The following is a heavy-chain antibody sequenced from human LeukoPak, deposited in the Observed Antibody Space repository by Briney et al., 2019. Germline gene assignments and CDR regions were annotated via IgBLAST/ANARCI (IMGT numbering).Heavy chain of an antibody. V-gene: IGHV1-69*05. Sequence: GASMKVSCKASGGTFSSYAISWVRQAPGQGLEWMGGIIPIFGTANYAQKFQGRVTITTDESTSTAYMELSSLRSEDTAVYYCARDRGTTVVTEQSNNWFDPWGQGTLVTVSS. CDR3: ARDRGTTVVTEQSNNWFDP. CDR1: GGTFSSYA. D-gene: IGHD4-23*01. CDR2: IIPIFGTA. J-gene: IGHJ5*02.